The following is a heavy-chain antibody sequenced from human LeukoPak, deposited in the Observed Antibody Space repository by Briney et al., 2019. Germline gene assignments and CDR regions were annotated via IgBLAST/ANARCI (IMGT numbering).Heavy chain of an antibody. CDR3: ARGSSGWYSTQFDY. CDR1: GFTFSSYE. CDR2: ISSSGSTI. V-gene: IGHV3-48*03. J-gene: IGHJ4*02. Sequence: GGSLRLSCAASGFTFSSYEMNWVRQAPGKGLEWVSYISSSGSTIYYADSVKGRFTISRDNAKNSLYLQMNSLRAEDTAVYYCARGSSGWYSTQFDYWGQGTLVTVSS. D-gene: IGHD6-19*01.